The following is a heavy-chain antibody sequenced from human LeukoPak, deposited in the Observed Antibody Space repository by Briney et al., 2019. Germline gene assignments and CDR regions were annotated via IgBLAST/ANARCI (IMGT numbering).Heavy chain of an antibody. CDR1: GFTFSSYS. V-gene: IGHV3-21*01. Sequence: TGGSLRLSCAASGFTFSSYSMNWVRQAPGKGLEWVSSISSSSSYIYYADSVKGRFTISRDNAKNSLYLQMNSLRAEDTAVYYCARADSTMVRGVIITDYFDYWGQGTLVTVSS. J-gene: IGHJ4*02. CDR3: ARADSTMVRGVIITDYFDY. D-gene: IGHD3-10*01. CDR2: ISSSSSYI.